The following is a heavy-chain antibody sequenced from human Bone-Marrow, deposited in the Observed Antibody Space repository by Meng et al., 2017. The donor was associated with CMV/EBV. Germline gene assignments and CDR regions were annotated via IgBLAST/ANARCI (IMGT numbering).Heavy chain of an antibody. V-gene: IGHV4-59*01. J-gene: IGHJ5*02. CDR3: ARDFPGRAGTTPFALGLDP. D-gene: IGHD1-1*01. CDR1: GGSISSYY. Sequence: SETLSLTCTVSGGSISSYYWSWIRQPPGKGLEWIGYIYYSGSTNYNPSLKSRVTISVDTSKNQFPLKLSSVTAADTAVYYCARDFPGRAGTTPFALGLDPWGQGTLVTVSS. CDR2: IYYSGST.